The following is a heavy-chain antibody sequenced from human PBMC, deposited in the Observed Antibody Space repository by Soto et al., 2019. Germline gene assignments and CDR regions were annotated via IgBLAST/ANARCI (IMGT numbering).Heavy chain of an antibody. CDR3: ARVVAVAGTYHYFDY. CDR2: IYYSGST. V-gene: IGHV4-61*01. J-gene: IGHJ4*02. D-gene: IGHD6-19*01. CDR1: GGSVSSGSYY. Sequence: QVQLQESGPGLVKPSETLSLTCTVSGGSVSSGSYYWSWIRQPPGKGLEWIGYIYYSGSTNYNPSLKSRVTISVDTSKNQFSLKLSSVTAADTAVYYCARVVAVAGTYHYFDYWGQGTLVTVSS.